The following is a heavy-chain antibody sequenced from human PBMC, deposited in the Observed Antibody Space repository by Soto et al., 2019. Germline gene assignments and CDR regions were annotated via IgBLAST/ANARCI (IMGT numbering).Heavy chain of an antibody. Sequence: QVQVVESGGGLVKPGGSLRLSCTASGFTFSDYYMGWVRKAPGKGLEWISYLSQSSTAIYYADSVRGRFTISRDDAENSLFLQMSSLAAEDTAMYDCSRWSSAFDHWGQGTPVTVSS. J-gene: IGHJ4*02. CDR2: LSQSSTAI. CDR1: GFTFSDYY. CDR3: SRWSSAFDH. V-gene: IGHV3-11*01.